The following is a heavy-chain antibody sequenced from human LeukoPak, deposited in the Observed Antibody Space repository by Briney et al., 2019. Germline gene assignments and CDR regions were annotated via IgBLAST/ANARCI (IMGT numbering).Heavy chain of an antibody. CDR3: ATAPPQHFDAFDI. CDR2: FDPEDGET. CDR1: GYTLTELS. J-gene: IGHJ3*02. Sequence: ASVTVSYKVSGYTLTELSMHWVRRAPGKGLEWMGGFDPEDGETIYAQKFQGRVTMTEDTSTDTAYMELSSLRSEDTAVYYCATAPPQHFDAFDIWGQGTMVTVSS. V-gene: IGHV1-24*01.